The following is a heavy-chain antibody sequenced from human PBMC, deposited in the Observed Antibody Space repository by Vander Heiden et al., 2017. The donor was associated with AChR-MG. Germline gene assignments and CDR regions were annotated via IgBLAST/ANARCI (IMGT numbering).Heavy chain of an antibody. V-gene: IGHV1-46*01. CDR2: INPSGGST. CDR3: ARVWSTSSRLGCFDY. CDR1: GYTFTNYY. J-gene: IGHJ4*02. D-gene: IGHD2-2*01. Sequence: QVQLVQSGAEAQKPGASATVSWKAPGYTFTNYYMHWVRQAPGQGLGWMGMINPSGGSTSYAQKFQGRVTMTRDTSTSTVYMELSSLRSEDTAVYYCARVWSTSSRLGCFDYWGQGTLVTLSS.